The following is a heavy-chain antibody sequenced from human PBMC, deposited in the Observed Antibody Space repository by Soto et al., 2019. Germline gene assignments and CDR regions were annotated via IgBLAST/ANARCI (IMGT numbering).Heavy chain of an antibody. D-gene: IGHD4-17*01. CDR3: ARRPGVIGYGGNSYFDY. CDR2: IYPGDSDT. CDR1: GYRFSSYW. Sequence: GESLKISCKGSGYRFSSYWIGWVRQMPGRGLEWMGIIYPGDSDTRYSPSFQGQVTISVDKSINTAYLQWSSLKASDTAMYYCARRPGVIGYGGNSYFDYWGQGTLVTVSS. V-gene: IGHV5-51*01. J-gene: IGHJ4*02.